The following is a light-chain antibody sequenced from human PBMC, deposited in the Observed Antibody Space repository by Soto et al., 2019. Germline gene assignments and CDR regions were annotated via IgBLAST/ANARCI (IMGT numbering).Light chain of an antibody. CDR3: QQYGSSPPT. Sequence: IVLTQSPGTLSLSPGERTTLSCRASQSISRYLAWYQQKPGQGPRLLIYGASSRATGTPDRFSGSGSGTDLTLTLNRLEPEDFALDYCQQYGSSPPTFCQGTKVEIK. V-gene: IGKV3-20*01. J-gene: IGKJ1*01. CDR2: GAS. CDR1: QSISRY.